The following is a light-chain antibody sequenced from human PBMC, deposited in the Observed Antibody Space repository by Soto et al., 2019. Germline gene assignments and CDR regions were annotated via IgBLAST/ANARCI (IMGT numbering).Light chain of an antibody. V-gene: IGKV1-12*01. J-gene: IGKJ4*01. Sequence: DIQMTQAPSSVSGSGGDTVTVTCQASQGISRSLAWYQQKPGNAPNLLIYAASSLHSGVPSRFSGSGSGTDFTLTISSLQPEDFATYYCQQANSFPLTFGGGTKGGYQ. CDR1: QGISRS. CDR2: AAS. CDR3: QQANSFPLT.